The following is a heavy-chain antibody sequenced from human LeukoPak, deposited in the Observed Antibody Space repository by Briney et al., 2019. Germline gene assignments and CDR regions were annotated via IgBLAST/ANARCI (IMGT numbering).Heavy chain of an antibody. J-gene: IGHJ6*03. V-gene: IGHV4-59*11. CDR3: ARLNSGYEPPDWYYYYYMDV. CDR2: IYYSGST. CDR1: GGSISSHY. Sequence: SETLCLTCTVSGGSISSHYWSWIRQPPGKGLEWIGYIYYSGSTNYNPSLKSRVTISVDTSKNQFSLKLSSVTAADTAVYYCARLNSGYEPPDWYYYYYMDVWGKGTTVTVSS. D-gene: IGHD5-12*01.